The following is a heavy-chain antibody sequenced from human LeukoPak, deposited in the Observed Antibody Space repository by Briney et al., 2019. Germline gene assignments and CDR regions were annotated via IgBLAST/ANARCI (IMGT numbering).Heavy chain of an antibody. CDR2: INHSGST. D-gene: IGHD3-9*01. J-gene: IGHJ5*02. CDR1: GGSFSGYY. Sequence: PSETLSLTCAVYGGSFSGYYWSWIRQPPGKGLEWIGEINHSGSTNYNPSLKGRVTISVDTSKNQFSLKLSSVTAADTAVYYCARGQGTGYLYYNWFDPWGQGTLVTVSS. V-gene: IGHV4-34*01. CDR3: ARGQGTGYLYYNWFDP.